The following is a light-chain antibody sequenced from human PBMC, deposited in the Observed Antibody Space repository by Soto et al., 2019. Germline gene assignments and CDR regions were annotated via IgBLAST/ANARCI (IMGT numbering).Light chain of an antibody. Sequence: DIQLTQSPSFLSASAGHRVTTTCRASQAISSYLAWYQQKSGKVPKLLIYGASTLQSGVPSRFSDSGSGTEFTLTISSLQPEDFATYYCQQLNSDPLYTFGQGTKLEIK. CDR3: QQLNSDPLYT. V-gene: IGKV1-9*01. CDR2: GAS. J-gene: IGKJ2*01. CDR1: QAISSY.